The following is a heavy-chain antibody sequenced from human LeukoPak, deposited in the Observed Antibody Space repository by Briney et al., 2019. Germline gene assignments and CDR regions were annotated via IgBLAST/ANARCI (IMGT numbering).Heavy chain of an antibody. J-gene: IGHJ4*02. CDR2: IRYDGSNK. CDR3: AKTRVATISGYFDY. CDR1: GFTFSDYY. Sequence: SGGSLRLSCAASGFTFSDYYMSWIRQAPGKGLEWVAFIRYDGSNKYYADSVKGRFTISRGNSKNTLYLQMNSLRAEGTALYYCAKTRVATISGYFDYWGQGTLVTVSS. V-gene: IGHV3-30*02. D-gene: IGHD5-12*01.